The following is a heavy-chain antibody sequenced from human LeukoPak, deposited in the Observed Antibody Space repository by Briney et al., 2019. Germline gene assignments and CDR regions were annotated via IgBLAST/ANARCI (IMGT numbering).Heavy chain of an antibody. V-gene: IGHV4-34*01. J-gene: IGHJ5*02. D-gene: IGHD6-13*01. CDR3: ARGGIAAAGTGDNWFDP. CDR1: GGSFSGYY. CDR2: INHSGSA. Sequence: SETLSLTCAVYGGSFSGYYWSWIRQPPGKGLEWIGEINHSGSANYNPSLKSRVTISVDTSKNQFSLKLSSVTAADTAVYYCARGGIAAAGTGDNWFDPWGQGTLVTVSS.